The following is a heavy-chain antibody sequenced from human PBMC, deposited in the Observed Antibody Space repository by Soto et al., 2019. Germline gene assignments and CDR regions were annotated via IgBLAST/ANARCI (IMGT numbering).Heavy chain of an antibody. D-gene: IGHD4-4*01. CDR1: GFTLSSYD. Sequence: PGGSLRLSCGASGFTLSSYDMSWVRLAPGKGLEWVSVIGSSGGGTYYADFVKGRFTISRDNSKLYLQMSRLRDEDTALYMCVRHAKLTSVTANVGYYYGLDIWGQGTTVTVSS. J-gene: IGHJ6*02. CDR2: IGSSGGGT. V-gene: IGHV3-23*01. CDR3: VRHAKLTSVTANVGYYYGLDI.